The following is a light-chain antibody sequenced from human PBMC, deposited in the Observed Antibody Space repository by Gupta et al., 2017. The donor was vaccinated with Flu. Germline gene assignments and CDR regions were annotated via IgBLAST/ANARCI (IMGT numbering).Light chain of an antibody. CDR2: GAS. V-gene: IGKV3-20*01. J-gene: IGKJ4*01. CDR1: HTVNSDY. Sequence: DIVLTQSPGTLSLSPGERATLSCRATHTVNSDYLAWYQQKPGQAPRLLISGASSRATGIPDRFSGSGSGTDFTLTISRLEPEDFAVYYCQQYGSSPLTFGEGTKVEIK. CDR3: QQYGSSPLT.